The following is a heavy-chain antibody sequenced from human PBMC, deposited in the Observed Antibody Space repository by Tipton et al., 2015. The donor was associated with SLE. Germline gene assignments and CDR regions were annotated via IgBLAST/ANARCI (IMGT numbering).Heavy chain of an antibody. J-gene: IGHJ6*02. V-gene: IGHV4-39*07. CDR2: VYHSGSA. CDR1: GGSIRTSSNF. CDR3: ARLDIVILPAVTSPGGMDV. D-gene: IGHD2-2*03. Sequence: TLSLTCTVSGGSIRTSSNFWAWIRQPPGKRPEWIGNVYHSGSAYYNPSLKSRAIISVDPSKNQFSLKMRSVTAADTAVYYCARLDIVILPAVTSPGGMDVWGQGTTVTVSS.